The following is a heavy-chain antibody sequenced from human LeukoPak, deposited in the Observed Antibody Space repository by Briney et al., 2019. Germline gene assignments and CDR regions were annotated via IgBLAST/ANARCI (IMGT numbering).Heavy chain of an antibody. CDR1: GNYW. CDR2: ISYDGSNK. CDR3: AKLWEWPALGDYGMDV. Sequence: GGSLRLSCAASGNYWMHWVRQAPGKGLEWVAVISYDGSNKYYVDSVKGRFTISRDNSKNTLYLQMNSLRAEDTAVYYCAKLWEWPALGDYGMDVWGQGTMVTVSS. D-gene: IGHD3-3*01. V-gene: IGHV3-30*18. J-gene: IGHJ6*02.